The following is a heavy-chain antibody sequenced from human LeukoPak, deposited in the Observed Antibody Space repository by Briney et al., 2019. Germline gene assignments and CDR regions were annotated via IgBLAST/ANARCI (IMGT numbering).Heavy chain of an antibody. CDR2: IYPGDSDT. J-gene: IGHJ4*02. CDR1: GYSFTSYW. CDR3: ARHDSGSYYAFFDY. D-gene: IGHD1-26*01. Sequence: GGSLKISCKGSGYSFTSYWIGWVRPMPGKGLGWMGIIYPGDSDTRYSPSFQGQVTISADKSISTAYLQWSSLKASDTAMYYCARHDSGSYYAFFDYWGQGTLVTVSS. V-gene: IGHV5-51*01.